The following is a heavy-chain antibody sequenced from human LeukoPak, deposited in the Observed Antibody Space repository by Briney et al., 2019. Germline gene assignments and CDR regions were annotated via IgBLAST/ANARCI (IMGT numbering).Heavy chain of an antibody. CDR2: INHSGST. Sequence: SETLSLTCAVYGGSFSGYYWSWIRQPPGKGLEWIGEINHSGSTNYNPSLKSRVTISLDTSKNQFSLKLSSVTAADTAVYYCARDPRYCSGGSCYSVLDYWGRGTLVTVSS. D-gene: IGHD2-15*01. CDR3: ARDPRYCSGGSCYSVLDY. J-gene: IGHJ4*02. CDR1: GGSFSGYY. V-gene: IGHV4-34*01.